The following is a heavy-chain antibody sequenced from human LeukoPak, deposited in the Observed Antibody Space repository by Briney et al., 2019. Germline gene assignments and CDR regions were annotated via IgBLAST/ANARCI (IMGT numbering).Heavy chain of an antibody. CDR1: GGSISSSSYY. J-gene: IGHJ4*02. Sequence: SETLSLTCTVSGGSISSSSYYWGWIRQPPGKGLEWIGSIYYSGSTYYNPSLKSRVTISVDTSKNQFSLKLSSVTAADTAVYYCARHVRQQLPGGHFDYWGQGTLVTVSS. CDR2: IYYSGST. CDR3: ARHVRQQLPGGHFDY. V-gene: IGHV4-39*01. D-gene: IGHD6-13*01.